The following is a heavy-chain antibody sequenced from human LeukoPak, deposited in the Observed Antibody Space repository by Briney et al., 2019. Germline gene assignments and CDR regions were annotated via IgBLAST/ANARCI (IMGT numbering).Heavy chain of an antibody. CDR1: GFTFSSYA. J-gene: IGHJ4*02. V-gene: IGHV3-23*01. Sequence: GGSLRLSCAASGFTFSSYAMSWIRQAPGKGLEWVSSVSGSGGYTYYAGSVKGRFTISRDNSKNTLYMQMNSLRAEDTAIYYCAKDRPNYYDSSGHYYRRDGDYWGQGTLVTVSS. D-gene: IGHD3-22*01. CDR2: VSGSGGYT. CDR3: AKDRPNYYDSSGHYYRRDGDY.